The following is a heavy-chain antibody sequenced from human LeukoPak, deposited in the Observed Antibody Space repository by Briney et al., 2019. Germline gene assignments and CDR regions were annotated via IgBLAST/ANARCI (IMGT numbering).Heavy chain of an antibody. Sequence: SETLSLTCTVSGYSISSGYFWGWIRQPPGKGLEWIGSFYHSGITYYNPSLKSRVTISVEMSKNQFSLKLSSVTAADTAVYYCARHPSLATITDWGQGALVTVSS. CDR2: FYHSGIT. CDR3: ARHPSLATITD. CDR1: GYSISSGYF. J-gene: IGHJ4*02. V-gene: IGHV4-38-2*02. D-gene: IGHD5-24*01.